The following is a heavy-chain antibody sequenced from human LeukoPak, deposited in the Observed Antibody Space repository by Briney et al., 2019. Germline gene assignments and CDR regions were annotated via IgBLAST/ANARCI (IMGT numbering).Heavy chain of an antibody. Sequence: GGSLRLSCAASGFTFSSYAMSWVRQAPGKGLEWVSAISGSGGSTYYADSVKGRFTISRDNSKNTLYLQMNSLRAEDTAVYYCAKDQGITIFGVVGYFDYWGQGTLVTVPS. D-gene: IGHD3-3*01. CDR1: GFTFSSYA. J-gene: IGHJ4*02. CDR2: ISGSGGST. CDR3: AKDQGITIFGVVGYFDY. V-gene: IGHV3-23*01.